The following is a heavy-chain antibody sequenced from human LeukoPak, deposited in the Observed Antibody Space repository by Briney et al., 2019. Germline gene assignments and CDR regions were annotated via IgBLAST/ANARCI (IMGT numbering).Heavy chain of an antibody. CDR3: ARVSSPWGDSSDFDI. D-gene: IGHD3-22*01. CDR1: GVSGGSFSRYA. J-gene: IGHJ3*02. V-gene: IGHV1-69*05. CDR2: IIPTIGAA. Sequence: SVKVSCKASGVSGGSFSRYAMNWVRQAPGQGLEWMGGIIPTIGAANYAQNFEGRVTITTDESTSTAYMELSSLRSEDTAVYYCARVSSPWGDSSDFDIWGQGTMVTVSS.